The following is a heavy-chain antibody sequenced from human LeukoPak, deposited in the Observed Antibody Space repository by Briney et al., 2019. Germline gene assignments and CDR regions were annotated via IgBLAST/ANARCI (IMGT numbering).Heavy chain of an antibody. Sequence: ASVKVSCKASGGTFSSYAISWVRQAPGQGLEWMGGIIPIFGTADYAQKFQGRVTITADESTSTAYMELSSLRSEDTAVYYCARETVEMADYWGQGTLVTVSS. V-gene: IGHV1-69*13. J-gene: IGHJ4*02. CDR1: GGTFSSYA. CDR3: ARETVEMADY. D-gene: IGHD5-24*01. CDR2: IIPIFGTA.